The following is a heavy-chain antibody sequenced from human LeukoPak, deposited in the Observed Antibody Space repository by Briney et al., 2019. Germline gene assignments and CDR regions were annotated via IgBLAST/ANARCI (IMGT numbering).Heavy chain of an antibody. J-gene: IGHJ4*02. V-gene: IGHV3-15*01. D-gene: IGHD3-16*02. CDR1: GFTFSNAW. Sequence: GGSLRLSCAASGFTFSNAWMSWVRQAPGKGLEWVGRIKSKTDGGTTDYAAPVKGRFTISRDDSKNTLYLQMNSLKTEDTAVYYCTTDPTYVWGSYRWYYFDYWGQGTLVTVSS. CDR3: TTDPTYVWGSYRWYYFDY. CDR2: IKSKTDGGTT.